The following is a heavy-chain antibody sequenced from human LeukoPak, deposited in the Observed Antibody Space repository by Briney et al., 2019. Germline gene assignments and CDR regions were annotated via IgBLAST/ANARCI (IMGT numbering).Heavy chain of an antibody. CDR2: IYHSGSA. D-gene: IGHD3-3*01. V-gene: IGHV4-38-2*02. CDR1: SYSISSGYY. CDR3: ARVPHGEPIFGVVLYWFDP. J-gene: IGHJ5*02. Sequence: PSETLSLTCTVSSYSISSGYYWGWIRQPPGKGLEWIGSIYHSGSAYYNPSLKSRVTVSVDTSKNQFSLKLNSVTAADTAVYYCARVPHGEPIFGVVLYWFDPWGQGTLVTVFS.